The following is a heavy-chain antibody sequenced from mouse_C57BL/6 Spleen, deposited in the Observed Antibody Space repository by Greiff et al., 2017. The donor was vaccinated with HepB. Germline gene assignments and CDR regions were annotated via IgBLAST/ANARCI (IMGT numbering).Heavy chain of an antibody. CDR3: AREEIYYDYDDAMDY. CDR1: GYTFTDHT. CDR2: IYPRDGST. V-gene: IGHV1-78*01. Sequence: VKLQESDAELVKPGASVKISCKVSGYTFTDHTIHWMKQRPEQGLEWIGYIYPRDGSTKYNEKFKGKATLTADKSSSTAYMQLNSLTSEDSAVYFCAREEIYYDYDDAMDYWGQGTSVTVSS. D-gene: IGHD2-4*01. J-gene: IGHJ4*01.